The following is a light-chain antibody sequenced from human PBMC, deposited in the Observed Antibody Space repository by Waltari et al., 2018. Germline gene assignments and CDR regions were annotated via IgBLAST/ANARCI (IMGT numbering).Light chain of an antibody. CDR1: SSDVGGSNY. Sequence: QSALTQPASVSGSPGQSIAISCTGTSSDVGGSNYVSWYQQYPGKGPKLLISGVSDRPSGISDRFSGSKSGNTASLTISGLQAEDEADYYCSSYSTINTRVFGPGTKVTVL. J-gene: IGLJ1*01. CDR2: GVS. V-gene: IGLV2-14*01. CDR3: SSYSTINTRV.